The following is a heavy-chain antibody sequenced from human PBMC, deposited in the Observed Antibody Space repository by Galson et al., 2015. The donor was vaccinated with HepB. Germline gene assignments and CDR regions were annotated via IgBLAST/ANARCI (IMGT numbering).Heavy chain of an antibody. CDR2: ISGSGGST. Sequence: SLRLSCAASGFTFSSYAMSWVRQAPGKGLKWVSAISGSGGSTYYADSVKGRFTISRDNSKNTLYVQMNSLRAGDTAVYYCAKDNGGATDAFDIWGQGTMVTVSS. D-gene: IGHD1-26*01. CDR3: AKDNGGATDAFDI. J-gene: IGHJ3*02. V-gene: IGHV3-23*01. CDR1: GFTFSSYA.